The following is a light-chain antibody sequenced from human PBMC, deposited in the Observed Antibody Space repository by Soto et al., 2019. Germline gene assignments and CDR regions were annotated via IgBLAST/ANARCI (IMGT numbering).Light chain of an antibody. CDR2: DAS. Sequence: DIQMTQSPSTLSASVGDRVTITCRASQSISSWLAWYQQKPGKAPKLLIHDASSLESGVPSRFSGSGSGTEFTLTISSLQPDDFATYYCQQYNSYSWTFGQVTKVEIK. CDR1: QSISSW. V-gene: IGKV1-5*01. J-gene: IGKJ1*01. CDR3: QQYNSYSWT.